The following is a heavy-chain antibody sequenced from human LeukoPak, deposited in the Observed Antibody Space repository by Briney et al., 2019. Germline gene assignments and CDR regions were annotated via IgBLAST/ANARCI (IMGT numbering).Heavy chain of an antibody. V-gene: IGHV3-30*04. CDR2: ISYDGSNK. J-gene: IGHJ4*02. Sequence: PGGSLRLSCAASGFTFSSYAMHWVRQAPGKGLEWVAVISYDGSNKHYADSVKGRFTISRDNSKNTLYLQMNSLRAEDTAVYYCARRGYSYGSYYFDYWGQGTLVTVSS. CDR1: GFTFSSYA. CDR3: ARRGYSYGSYYFDY. D-gene: IGHD5-18*01.